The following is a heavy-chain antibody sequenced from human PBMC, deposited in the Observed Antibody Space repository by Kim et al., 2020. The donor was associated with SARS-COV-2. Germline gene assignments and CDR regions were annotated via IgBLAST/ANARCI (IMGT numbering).Heavy chain of an antibody. D-gene: IGHD3-22*01. Sequence: GGSLRLSCAASGFTFSSYSMNWVRQAPGKGLEWVSSISSSSSYIYYADSVKGRFTISRDNAKNSLYLQMNSLRAEDTAVYYCARGGDSSGYFDYWGQGTLVTVSS. CDR1: GFTFSSYS. CDR2: ISSSSSYI. CDR3: ARGGDSSGYFDY. V-gene: IGHV3-21*01. J-gene: IGHJ4*02.